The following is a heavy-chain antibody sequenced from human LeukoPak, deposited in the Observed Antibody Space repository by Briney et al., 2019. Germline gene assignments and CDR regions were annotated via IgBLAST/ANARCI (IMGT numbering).Heavy chain of an antibody. D-gene: IGHD3-22*01. J-gene: IGHJ2*01. Sequence: TSETLSLTCAVYGGSFSGYYWSWIRQPPGKGLEWIGEINHSGSSNYNPSLKSRVTISVDTSKNQFSLKLSSVTAADTAVYYCARGVTMIVVVIHDWYFDLWGRGTLVTVSS. V-gene: IGHV4-34*01. CDR3: ARGVTMIVVVIHDWYFDL. CDR2: INHSGSS. CDR1: GGSFSGYY.